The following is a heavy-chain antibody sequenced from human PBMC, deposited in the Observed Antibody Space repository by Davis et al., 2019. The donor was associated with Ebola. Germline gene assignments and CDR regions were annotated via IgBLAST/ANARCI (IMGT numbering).Heavy chain of an antibody. V-gene: IGHV1-18*01. J-gene: IGHJ4*02. D-gene: IGHD1-1*01. Sequence: ASVKVSCKASGYSFTDDGISWVRQAPGQGLEWMGWISTYNGNTNYAQKVQGRITMTTDTSTSTAYMELRSLRSDDTARYYCARDVRGITGPSEYWGQGTLVAVSS. CDR2: ISTYNGNT. CDR1: GYSFTDDG. CDR3: ARDVRGITGPSEY.